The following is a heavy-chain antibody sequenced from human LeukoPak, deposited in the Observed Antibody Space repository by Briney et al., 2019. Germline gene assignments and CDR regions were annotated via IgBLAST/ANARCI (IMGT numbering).Heavy chain of an antibody. V-gene: IGHV1-8*02. CDR3: ARGSVEMATIPFDY. J-gene: IGHJ4*02. D-gene: IGHD5-24*01. CDR1: GYTFTGYY. Sequence: GASVKVSCKASGYTFTGYYMHWVRQAPGQGLEWMGWMNPNSGNTGYAQKFQGRVTMTRNTSISTAYMELSSLRSEDTAVYYCARGSVEMATIPFDYWGQGTLVTVSS. CDR2: MNPNSGNT.